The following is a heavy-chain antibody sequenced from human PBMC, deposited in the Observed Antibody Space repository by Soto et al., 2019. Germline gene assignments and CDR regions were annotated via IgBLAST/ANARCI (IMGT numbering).Heavy chain of an antibody. Sequence: ASVKVSCKASGYTFTSYGISWVRQAPGQGLEWMGWISAYNGNTNYAQKLQGRVTMTTDTSTSTAYMELRSLRSDDTAVYYCTRDVSGTRAYYYYYGMDVWGQGTTVTVSS. CDR2: ISAYNGNT. J-gene: IGHJ6*02. V-gene: IGHV1-18*01. D-gene: IGHD1-7*01. CDR3: TRDVSGTRAYYYYYGMDV. CDR1: GYTFTSYG.